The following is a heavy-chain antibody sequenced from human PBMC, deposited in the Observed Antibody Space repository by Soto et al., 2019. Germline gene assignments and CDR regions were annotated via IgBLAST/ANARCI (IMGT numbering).Heavy chain of an antibody. CDR1: GGSISSSSYY. D-gene: IGHD3-16*01. CDR3: VGQRGGAPNWFDP. CDR2: IYYSGST. J-gene: IGHJ5*02. Sequence: SETLSLTCTVSGGSISSSSYYWGWIRQPPGKGLEWIGSIYYSGSTYYNPSLKSRVTISVDTSKNQFSLKLSSVTAADTAVYYCVGQRGGAPNWFDPWGQGTLVTVSS. V-gene: IGHV4-39*01.